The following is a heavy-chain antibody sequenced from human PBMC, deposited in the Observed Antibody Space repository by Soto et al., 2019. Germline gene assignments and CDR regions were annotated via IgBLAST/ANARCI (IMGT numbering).Heavy chain of an antibody. Sequence: SGPTLVNPTETLTLTCTVSGFSLSNARMGVSWIRQPPGKALEWLAHIFSNDEKSYSTSLKSRLTISKDTSKSQVVLTMTNMDPVDTATYYCARIRGAIIWAAVKYGMDVWGQGTTVTVSS. CDR3: ARIRGAIIWAAVKYGMDV. J-gene: IGHJ6*02. D-gene: IGHD3-16*01. V-gene: IGHV2-26*01. CDR2: IFSNDEK. CDR1: GFSLSNARMG.